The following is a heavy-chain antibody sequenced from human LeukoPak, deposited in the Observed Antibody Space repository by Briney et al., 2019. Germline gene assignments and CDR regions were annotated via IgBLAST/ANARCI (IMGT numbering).Heavy chain of an antibody. CDR1: GYTFTSYD. J-gene: IGHJ4*02. CDR3: ASARGVVVGARYFDY. CDR2: MSPNSGNI. Sequence: GASVKVSCKASGYTFTSYDINWVRQATGQGLGWMGWMSPNSGNIGYAQKFQGRVTMTRNTSISTAYMELSSLRSEDTAVYYCASARGVVVGARYFDYWGQGTLVTVSS. V-gene: IGHV1-8*01. D-gene: IGHD2-15*01.